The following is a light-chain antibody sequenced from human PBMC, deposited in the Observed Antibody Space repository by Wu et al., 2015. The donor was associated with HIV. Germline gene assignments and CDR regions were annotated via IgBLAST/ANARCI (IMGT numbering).Light chain of an antibody. CDR2: KAS. CDR3: QQYNIYPLT. Sequence: DIQMTQSPSILSASVGDRVTITCRASQSISNWLAWYQQKPGKAPNLLIYKASSLQSGVPSRFSGSGSGTEFTLTISSLQPDDFATYYCQQYNIYPLTFGGGTRVEIK. V-gene: IGKV1-5*03. CDR1: QSISNW. J-gene: IGKJ4*01.